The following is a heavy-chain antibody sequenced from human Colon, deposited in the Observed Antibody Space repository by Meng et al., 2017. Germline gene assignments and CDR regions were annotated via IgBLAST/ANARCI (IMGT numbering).Heavy chain of an antibody. CDR2: VYHRGDT. CDR3: GRDQGRELINH. CDR1: GDSITSTKW. J-gene: IGHJ4*02. V-gene: IGHV4-4*02. Sequence: QVQLQGSGPGLVKPSETLSLTCAVSGDSITSTKWWNWVRQPPGKGLEWIGEVYHRGDTNYNPSLKSRVDISVDKSKNQFYLSLFSVTAADTAVYYCGRDQGRELINHWGQGTLVTVSS. D-gene: IGHD1-7*01.